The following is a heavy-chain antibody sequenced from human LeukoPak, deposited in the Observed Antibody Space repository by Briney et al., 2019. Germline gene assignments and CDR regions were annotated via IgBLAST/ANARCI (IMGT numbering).Heavy chain of an antibody. V-gene: IGHV3-30*04. CDR2: ISYDGSNK. Sequence: PGGSLRLSCAASGFTFSSNAMHWVRQAPGKGLEWVAVISYDGSNKYCADSVKGRFTISRDNSKNTLYLQMNSLRAEDTAVYYCARGSTCTSCYIPFWFDPWGQGTLVTVSS. D-gene: IGHD2-2*02. CDR1: GFTFSSNA. J-gene: IGHJ5*02. CDR3: ARGSTCTSCYIPFWFDP.